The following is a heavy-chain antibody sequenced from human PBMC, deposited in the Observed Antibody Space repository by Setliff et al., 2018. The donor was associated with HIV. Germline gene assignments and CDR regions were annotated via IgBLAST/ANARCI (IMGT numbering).Heavy chain of an antibody. CDR3: ARGRITMVRGVIMGLDY. V-gene: IGHV4-34*01. J-gene: IGHJ4*02. CDR2: INHSGSS. D-gene: IGHD3-10*01. Sequence: SETMSLTCAVYGGSFSGYYWSWIRQPPGKGLEWIGEINHSGSSNYNPSLKSRVTISVDTSKNQFSLKLSSVTAADTAVYYCARGRITMVRGVIMGLDYWGQGTQVTVSS. CDR1: GGSFSGYY.